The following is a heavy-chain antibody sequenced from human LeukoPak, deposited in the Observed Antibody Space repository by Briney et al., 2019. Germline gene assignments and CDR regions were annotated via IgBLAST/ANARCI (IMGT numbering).Heavy chain of an antibody. D-gene: IGHD3-9*01. J-gene: IGHJ4*02. V-gene: IGHV1-18*01. Sequence: GASVKVSCKASGYTFTSYGISWVRQAPGQGLEWMGWISAYNGNTNYAQKLQGRVTMTTGTSTSTAYMELRSLRSDDTAVYYCARDPTPYYDILTGYYLAVDYWGQGTLVTVSS. CDR2: ISAYNGNT. CDR3: ARDPTPYYDILTGYYLAVDY. CDR1: GYTFTSYG.